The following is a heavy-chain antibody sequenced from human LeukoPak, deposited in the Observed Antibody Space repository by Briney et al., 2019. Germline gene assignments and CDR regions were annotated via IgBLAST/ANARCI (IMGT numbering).Heavy chain of an antibody. CDR2: IYSGGST. CDR1: GFTVSSNY. D-gene: IGHD3-22*01. Sequence: GGSLRLSCAASGFTVSSNYMSWVRQAPGKELEWVSVIYSGGSTYYADSVKGRFTISRDNSKNTLYLQMNRLRAEDTAVYYCARSGSSGLFDYWGQGTLVTVSS. CDR3: ARSGSSGLFDY. V-gene: IGHV3-53*01. J-gene: IGHJ4*02.